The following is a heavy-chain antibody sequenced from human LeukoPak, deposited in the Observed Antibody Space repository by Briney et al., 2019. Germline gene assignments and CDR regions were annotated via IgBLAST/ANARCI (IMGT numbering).Heavy chain of an antibody. CDR3: ARGPTPRYFSGPYFDS. Sequence: SETLSLTCAVYGGSFSGYYWSWIRQPPGKGLEWIGEINHSGSTNYNPSLKSRVTISVDTSKNQFSLKLSSVTAADTAVYYCARGPTPRYFSGPYFDSGGQGTLFTVSS. V-gene: IGHV4-34*01. D-gene: IGHD3-10*01. CDR2: INHSGST. J-gene: IGHJ4*02. CDR1: GGSFSGYY.